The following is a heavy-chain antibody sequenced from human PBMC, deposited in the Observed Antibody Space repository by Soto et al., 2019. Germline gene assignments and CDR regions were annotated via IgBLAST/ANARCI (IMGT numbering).Heavy chain of an antibody. Sequence: SETLSLTCTVSGGSINSINYNWGWIRQPPGKGLEWIGSMHYSGSTYYNAPLKRRVTISVDTSRQQFSLKLSSVTAADTAVYYCARQVARRLNWLDPWGQGTLVTV. J-gene: IGHJ5*02. CDR3: ARQVARRLNWLDP. V-gene: IGHV4-39*01. CDR2: MHYSGST. D-gene: IGHD2-15*01. CDR1: GGSINSINYN.